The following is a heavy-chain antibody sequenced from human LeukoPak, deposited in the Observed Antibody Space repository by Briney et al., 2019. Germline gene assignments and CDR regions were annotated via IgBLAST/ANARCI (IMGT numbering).Heavy chain of an antibody. D-gene: IGHD5-24*01. V-gene: IGHV4-59*08. CDR3: ARGARAGYNLEPFDY. CDR1: GGSMSSYY. Sequence: SETLSLTCTVSGGSMSSYYWSWIRQPPGKGLEWIGDIDYSGSTKYNPSLKSRVTISVDTSKNQFSLKLSSVTAADTAVYCARGARAGYNLEPFDYWGQGTLVTVSS. CDR2: IDYSGST. J-gene: IGHJ4*02.